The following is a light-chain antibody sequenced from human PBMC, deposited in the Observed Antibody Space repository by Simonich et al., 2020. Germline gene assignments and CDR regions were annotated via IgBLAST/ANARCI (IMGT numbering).Light chain of an antibody. CDR3: QQYNNWPPWT. CDR2: GSS. V-gene: IGKV3-15*01. Sequence: EIVMTQSPATLSVSPGERATLSCRASQSVSSNLAWYQQKPGQAPRLLIYGSSTRATGIPAMFSGRGSGTEFTLPISSLQSEDFAVYYCQQYNNWPPWTFGQGTKVEIK. J-gene: IGKJ1*01. CDR1: QSVSSN.